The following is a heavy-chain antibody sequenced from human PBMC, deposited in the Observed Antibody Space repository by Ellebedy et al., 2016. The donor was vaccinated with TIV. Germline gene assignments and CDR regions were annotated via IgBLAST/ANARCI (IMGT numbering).Heavy chain of an antibody. Sequence: PGGSLRLSCAASGFGFSDYGMFWVRQAPGKGLEWVALISYSGDKQYYEDSVKGRFTISRDNSRNALFLQMNSLRPDDTAVYYCAKSGYDSLESYFDSWGQGTLVTVFS. D-gene: IGHD3-9*01. CDR2: ISYSGDKQ. CDR3: AKSGYDSLESYFDS. J-gene: IGHJ4*02. V-gene: IGHV3-30*18. CDR1: GFGFSDYG.